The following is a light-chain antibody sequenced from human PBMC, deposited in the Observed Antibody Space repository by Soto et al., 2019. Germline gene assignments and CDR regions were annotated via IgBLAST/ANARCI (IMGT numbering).Light chain of an antibody. Sequence: EIMMTQSPATLSVSAGEGATLSCRASENVRGYLAWYQQKPGQAPRLLIHGASTSATGIPARFSGSGSGTEFSLTISSLQSEDFAIYYCQQYNHWPGTFGQGTKVEIK. CDR3: QQYNHWPGT. CDR1: ENVRGY. CDR2: GAS. V-gene: IGKV3-15*01. J-gene: IGKJ1*01.